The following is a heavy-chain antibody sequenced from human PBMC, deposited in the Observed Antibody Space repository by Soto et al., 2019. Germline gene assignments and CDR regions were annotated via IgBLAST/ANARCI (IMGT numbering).Heavy chain of an antibody. D-gene: IGHD6-6*01. V-gene: IGHV3-30*18. CDR2: ISYDGSNK. Sequence: GGSLRLSCAASGFTFSSYGMHWVRQAPGKGLEWVAVISYDGSNKYYADSVKGRFTISRDNSKNTLYLQMNSLRAEDTAVYYCAKDWVLGQLARSPYYYYGMDVWGQGTTVTVSS. CDR3: AKDWVLGQLARSPYYYYGMDV. CDR1: GFTFSSYG. J-gene: IGHJ6*02.